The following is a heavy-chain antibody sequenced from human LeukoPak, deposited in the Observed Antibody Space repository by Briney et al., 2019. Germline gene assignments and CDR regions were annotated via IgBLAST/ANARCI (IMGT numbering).Heavy chain of an antibody. V-gene: IGHV3-11*04. J-gene: IGHJ4*02. CDR3: AKAYSSGWYDGDY. CDR2: ISGSGSTI. CDR1: GFTFSDYY. Sequence: GGSLRLSCAAFGFTFSDYYMSWIRQAPGKGLEWVSYISGSGSTIYYADSVKGRFTISKDNAKNSLYLQMNSLRAEDTAVYYCAKAYSSGWYDGDYWGQGTLVTVSS. D-gene: IGHD6-19*01.